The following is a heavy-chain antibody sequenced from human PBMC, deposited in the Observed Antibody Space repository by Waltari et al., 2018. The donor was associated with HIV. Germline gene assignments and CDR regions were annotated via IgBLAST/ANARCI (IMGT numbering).Heavy chain of an antibody. D-gene: IGHD7-27*01. CDR1: GFTLSGCA. Sequence: VQLLESGGGLAQPGGSLKVSCEVAGFTLSGCAVHWVRQTAGKQLQGVSGVTTDGETYYSDSVKGRFTISRQNAKKSVSLQMNVLASGDTGVYFCTRGLAPGLTEAHWGSYFDFWGQGVRVTVS. CDR2: VTTDGET. CDR3: TRGLAPGLTEAHWGSYFDF. J-gene: IGHJ5*01. V-gene: IGHV3-13*01.